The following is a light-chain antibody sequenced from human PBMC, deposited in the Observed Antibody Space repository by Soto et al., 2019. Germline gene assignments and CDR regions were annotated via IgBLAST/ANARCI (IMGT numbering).Light chain of an antibody. CDR3: HQRKSWPRT. CDR1: QYINTR. V-gene: IGKV3-11*01. J-gene: IGKJ1*01. Sequence: EILLTQSPATLSSFPGDRVTLSCRASQYINTRLAWYQHRPGQAPRLLIYQTSIRAAGIPARFSASGSGTDFTLTITDLHPEHFATYSCHQRKSWPRTFGQGTKVDI. CDR2: QTS.